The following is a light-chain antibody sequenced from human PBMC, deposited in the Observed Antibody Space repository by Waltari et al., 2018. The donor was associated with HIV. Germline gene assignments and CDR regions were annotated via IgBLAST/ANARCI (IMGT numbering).Light chain of an antibody. CDR3: QQYRSYSPWT. CDR1: QTISNW. Sequence: DVQMTQSPSTVSASIGDRVTITCRASQTISNWLAWYQQKPGKATNLLIYQASNLESGVPSRFRGSGSGTEFTLIIANLQAEDSATYYCQQYRSYSPWTFGQGTKVE. J-gene: IGKJ1*01. V-gene: IGKV1-5*03. CDR2: QAS.